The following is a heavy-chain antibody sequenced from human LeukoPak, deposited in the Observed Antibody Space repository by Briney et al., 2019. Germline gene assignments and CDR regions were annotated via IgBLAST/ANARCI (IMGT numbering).Heavy chain of an antibody. V-gene: IGHV4-34*01. D-gene: IGHD2-15*01. CDR2: INHSGST. CDR1: GGSFSGYY. CDR3: ARGYCSGGSCYSGFDP. Sequence: PSETLSLTCAVYGGSFSGYYWSWIRQPPGKGLEWIGGINHSGSTNYNPSLKSRVTISVDTSKNQFSLKLSSVTAADTAVYYCARGYCSGGSCYSGFDPWGQGTLVTVSS. J-gene: IGHJ5*02.